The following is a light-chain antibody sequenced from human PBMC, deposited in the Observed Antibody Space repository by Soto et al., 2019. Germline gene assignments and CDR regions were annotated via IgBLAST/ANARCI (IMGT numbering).Light chain of an antibody. V-gene: IGLV2-14*03. CDR3: SSYTSGSTVV. CDR1: SSDVGGYNF. J-gene: IGLJ1*01. Sequence: QSALTQPAFVSGSPGQSITISCTGTSSDVGGYNFVSWYQHHPGKVPKLMIYDVTNRPSGVSNRFSGSKSGDTASLTISGLQAEDEADYYCSSYTSGSTVVFGTGTKLTAL. CDR2: DVT.